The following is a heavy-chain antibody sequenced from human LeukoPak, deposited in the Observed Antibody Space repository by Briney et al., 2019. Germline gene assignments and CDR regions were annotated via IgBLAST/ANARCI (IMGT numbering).Heavy chain of an antibody. J-gene: IGHJ4*02. Sequence: SETLSLTCTVSGGSISSGGYYWSWIRQPAGKGLEWIGRIYTSGSTNYNPSLKSRVTMSVDTSKNQFSLKLSSVTAADTAVYYCARGHDFWSGYYDYWGQGTLVTVSS. CDR1: GGSISSGGYY. D-gene: IGHD3-3*01. CDR2: IYTSGST. V-gene: IGHV4-61*02. CDR3: ARGHDFWSGYYDY.